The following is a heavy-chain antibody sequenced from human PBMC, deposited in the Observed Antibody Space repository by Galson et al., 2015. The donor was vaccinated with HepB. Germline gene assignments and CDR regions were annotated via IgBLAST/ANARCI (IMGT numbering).Heavy chain of an antibody. Sequence: SVKVSCKASGGTFSSYAISWVRQAPGQGLEWMGGIIPIFGTANYAQKFQGRVTITADKSTSTAYMELSSLRSEDTAVYYCARAKSRITMIVVGGAFDIWGQGTMVTVSS. V-gene: IGHV1-69*06. D-gene: IGHD3-22*01. J-gene: IGHJ3*02. CDR1: GGTFSSYA. CDR2: IIPIFGTA. CDR3: ARAKSRITMIVVGGAFDI.